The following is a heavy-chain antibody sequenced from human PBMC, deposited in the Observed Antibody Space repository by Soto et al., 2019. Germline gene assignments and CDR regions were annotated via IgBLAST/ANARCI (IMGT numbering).Heavy chain of an antibody. V-gene: IGHV4-30-2*01. D-gene: IGHD2-21*01. Sequence: SETLSLTCAVSGGSISSGGYSWSWIRQPLGKGLEWIGYIYHSGSTYYNPSLKSRVTISVDRSKNQFSLKLSSVTAADTAVYYCARGNVAAIDCWGQGTLVTVSS. J-gene: IGHJ4*02. CDR3: ARGNVAAIDC. CDR1: GGSISSGGYS. CDR2: IYHSGST.